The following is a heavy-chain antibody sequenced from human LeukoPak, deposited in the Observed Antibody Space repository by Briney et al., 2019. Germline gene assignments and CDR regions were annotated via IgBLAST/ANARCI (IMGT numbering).Heavy chain of an antibody. D-gene: IGHD1-1*01. CDR2: INPSGGRT. J-gene: IGHJ3*02. CDR3: AKVASTTRRHDAFDI. Sequence: GASVKVSCKASGYTFTSYYLHWVRQAPGQGLEWMGLINPSGGRTSNAQKFQGRVTMTRDMSTSTVYMELSSLRSEDTAVYYCAKVASTTRRHDAFDIWGQGTLVTVSS. V-gene: IGHV1-46*01. CDR1: GYTFTSYY.